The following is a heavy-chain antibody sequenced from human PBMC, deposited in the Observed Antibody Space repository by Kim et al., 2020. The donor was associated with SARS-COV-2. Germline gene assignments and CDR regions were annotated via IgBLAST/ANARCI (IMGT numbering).Heavy chain of an antibody. Sequence: LKSRVTISVDTSKNQFSLKLSSVTAADTAVYYCATLDGYCSGGSCRPFDYWGQGTLVTVSS. V-gene: IGHV4-30-2*05. CDR3: ATLDGYCSGGSCRPFDY. D-gene: IGHD2-15*01. J-gene: IGHJ4*02.